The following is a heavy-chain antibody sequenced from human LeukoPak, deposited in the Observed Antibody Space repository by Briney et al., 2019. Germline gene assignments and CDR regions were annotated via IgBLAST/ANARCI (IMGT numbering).Heavy chain of an antibody. D-gene: IGHD2-15*01. J-gene: IGHJ4*02. V-gene: IGHV4-31*03. CDR1: GGSISSGGYY. Sequence: SETLSLTCTVSGGSISSGGYYWSWIRQHPGRGLEWIGYIYYSGSTYYNPSLKSRVTISVDTSKNQFSLKLSSVTAADTAVYYCARGYCSGGSCYSDYWGQGTLVTVSS. CDR2: IYYSGST. CDR3: ARGYCSGGSCYSDY.